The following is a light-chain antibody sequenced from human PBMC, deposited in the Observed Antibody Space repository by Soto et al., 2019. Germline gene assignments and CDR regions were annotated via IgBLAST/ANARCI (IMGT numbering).Light chain of an antibody. CDR2: DAS. CDR1: QSVGSF. CDR3: QQRSNWLT. Sequence: EIVLTQSPATLSLSPGERATLSCRASQSVGSFLAWYQQKPGQAPRLLIHDASTRATGIPARFSGSGSGTDFPLTISSLEPEDFAVYYCQQRSNWLTFGGGTKVEIK. V-gene: IGKV3-11*01. J-gene: IGKJ4*01.